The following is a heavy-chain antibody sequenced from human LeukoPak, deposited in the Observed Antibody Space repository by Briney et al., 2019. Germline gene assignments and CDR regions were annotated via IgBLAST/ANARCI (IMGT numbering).Heavy chain of an antibody. CDR1: GFTFSIYC. J-gene: IGHJ4*02. CDR2: INSDWSST. CDR3: ARGGQRYLLLWGFDY. Sequence: GGSLRLSCAASGFTFSIYCVHCVRHSPGKGLVWVSRINSDWSSTSYADSVKGRFTISRDNAKNTLYLQMNSLRAEDTAVYYWARGGQRYLLLWGFDYWGQGTLVTVSS. V-gene: IGHV3-74*01. D-gene: IGHD2-2*01.